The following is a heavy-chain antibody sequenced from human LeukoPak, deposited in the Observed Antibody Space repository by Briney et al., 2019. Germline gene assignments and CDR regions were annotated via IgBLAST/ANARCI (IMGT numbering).Heavy chain of an antibody. J-gene: IGHJ4*02. Sequence: GESLKISCAASGFTFSNYWMHWVRQAPGKGLVWVSRINSDGSSTTYADSVKGRFTISRDNGQNTLYLQMNSLRAEDTAVYYCAREGRGYSYAFEYWGQGTLVTVSS. V-gene: IGHV3-74*01. D-gene: IGHD5-18*01. CDR1: GFTFSNYW. CDR2: INSDGSST. CDR3: AREGRGYSYAFEY.